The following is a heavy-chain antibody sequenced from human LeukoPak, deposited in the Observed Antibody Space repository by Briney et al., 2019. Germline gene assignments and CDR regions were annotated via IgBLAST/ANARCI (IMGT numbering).Heavy chain of an antibody. J-gene: IGHJ4*02. CDR2: ISASGSTK. V-gene: IGHV3-48*01. CDR3: ARDRLRFDC. CDR1: GFTFSSYS. D-gene: IGHD4-17*01. Sequence: GGSLRLSCAASGFTFSSYSMNWVRQAPGKGLEWISYISASGSTKYYADSVKGRFTISRDNAKNSLYLQMDSLRPEDTAVYYCARDRLRFDCWGQGTLVTVSS.